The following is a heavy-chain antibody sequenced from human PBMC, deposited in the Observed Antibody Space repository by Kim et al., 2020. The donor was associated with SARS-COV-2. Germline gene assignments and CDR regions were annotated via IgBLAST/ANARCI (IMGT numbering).Heavy chain of an antibody. J-gene: IGHJ4*02. Sequence: SVKVSCKASGGTFSSYAISWVRQAPGQGLEWMGGIIPIFGTANYAQKFQGRVTITADESTSTAYMELSSLRSEDTAVYYCARGGDYSNYVPRYYFDYWGQGTLVTVSS. CDR2: IIPIFGTA. D-gene: IGHD4-4*01. CDR1: GGTFSSYA. V-gene: IGHV1-69*13. CDR3: ARGGDYSNYVPRYYFDY.